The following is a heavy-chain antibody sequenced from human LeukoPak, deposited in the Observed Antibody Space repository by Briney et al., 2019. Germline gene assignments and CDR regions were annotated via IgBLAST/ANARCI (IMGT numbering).Heavy chain of an antibody. D-gene: IGHD6-13*01. CDR2: IYYSGST. CDR3: ASPSRTAATLYFDY. J-gene: IGHJ4*02. V-gene: IGHV4-39*01. Sequence: SETLSLTCTVSGGSISSSSYYWGWIRQPPGKGLEWIGSIYYSGSTYYNPSLKSRATISVDTSKNQFSLKLSSVTAADTAVYYCASPSRTAATLYFDYWGQGTLVTVSS. CDR1: GGSISSSSYY.